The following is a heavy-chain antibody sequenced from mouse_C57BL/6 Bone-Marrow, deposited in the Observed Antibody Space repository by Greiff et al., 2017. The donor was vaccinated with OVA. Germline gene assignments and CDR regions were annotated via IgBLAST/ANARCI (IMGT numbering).Heavy chain of an antibody. CDR2: IYPGDGDT. CDR3: ARSGDAAWFAY. V-gene: IGHV1-80*01. Sequence: VKLVESGAELVKPGASVKISCKASGYAFSSYWMNWVKQRPGKGLEWIGQIYPGDGDTNYNGKFKGKATLTADKSSSTAYMQLSSLTSEDSAVYFCARSGDAAWFAYWGQGTLVTVSA. CDR1: GYAFSSYW. J-gene: IGHJ3*01.